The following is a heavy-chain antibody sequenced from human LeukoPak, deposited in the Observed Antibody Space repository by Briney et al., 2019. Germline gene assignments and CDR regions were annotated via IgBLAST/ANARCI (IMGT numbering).Heavy chain of an antibody. CDR2: IYYSGST. Sequence: TSETLSLTCSVSGDSISTSSYYWGWIRQPPWKGLEWIGTIYYSGSTYYNPPLTSRVTISVDTSKNQFSLKLSSVTAADTAVYFCARDNVVDATSGIDYWGQGTLVTVPS. CDR3: ARDNVVDATSGIDY. J-gene: IGHJ4*02. V-gene: IGHV4-39*07. D-gene: IGHD1-26*01. CDR1: GDSISTSSYY.